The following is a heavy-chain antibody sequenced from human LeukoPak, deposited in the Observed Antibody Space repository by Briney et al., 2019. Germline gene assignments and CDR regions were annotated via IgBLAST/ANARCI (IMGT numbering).Heavy chain of an antibody. CDR1: GGSISGSSYY. CDR2: IYYSGST. V-gene: IGHV4-39*01. Sequence: SETLSLTCTVSGGSISGSSYYWGWIRQPPGKGLEWIGSIYYSGSTHYNPSLKSRVTISVDTSKNQFSLKLSSVTAADTAVYYCARHTYYDFWSGYLDYWGQGTLVTVSS. J-gene: IGHJ4*02. D-gene: IGHD3-3*01. CDR3: ARHTYYDFWSGYLDY.